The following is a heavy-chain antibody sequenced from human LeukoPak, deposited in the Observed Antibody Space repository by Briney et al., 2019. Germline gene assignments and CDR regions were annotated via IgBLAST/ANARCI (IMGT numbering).Heavy chain of an antibody. J-gene: IGHJ4*02. CDR2: IYYSGST. V-gene: IGHV4-39*01. CDR3: ARLRVAVIDY. D-gene: IGHD6-19*01. Sequence: PSETLSLTCTVSGGSISSRSYYWGWIRQPPGKGLERIGSIYYSGSTCYNPSLKSRVTISVDTSKNQFSLKLSSVTAADTAVYYCARLRVAVIDYWGQGTLVTVSS. CDR1: GGSISSRSYY.